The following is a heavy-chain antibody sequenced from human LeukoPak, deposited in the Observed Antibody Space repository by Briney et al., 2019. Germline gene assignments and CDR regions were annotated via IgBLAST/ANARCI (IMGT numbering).Heavy chain of an antibody. Sequence: QPGGSLRLSCAASGFTFSSYAMSWVRQDPGKGLEWVSSISGSGGTTHYADSVKGRFTISRDNSKNSLFLQMNSLRAEDTAVYYCAKAPYGDYVFDYWGQGTLVTVSS. CDR3: AKAPYGDYVFDY. J-gene: IGHJ4*02. D-gene: IGHD4-17*01. CDR2: ISGSGGTT. V-gene: IGHV3-23*01. CDR1: GFTFSSYA.